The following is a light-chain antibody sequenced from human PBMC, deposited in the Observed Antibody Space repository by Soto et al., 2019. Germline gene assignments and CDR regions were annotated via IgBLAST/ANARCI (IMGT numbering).Light chain of an antibody. V-gene: IGLV2-14*01. CDR3: TSYTSNSTLV. CDR2: DVS. CDR1: SSDIGGYNY. Sequence: QSALTQPASVSGSAGQSITISCTGTSSDIGGYNYVSWYQQHPGKAPKLMIYDVSNRPSGVSNRFSGSKSGNTASLTISGLQAEDEADFYCTSYTSNSTLVFGTGTKVTVL. J-gene: IGLJ1*01.